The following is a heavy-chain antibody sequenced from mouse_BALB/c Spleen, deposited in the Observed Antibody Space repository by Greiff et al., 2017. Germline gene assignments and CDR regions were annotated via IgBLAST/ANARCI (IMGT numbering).Heavy chain of an antibody. Sequence: LQQPGSELVRPGASVKLSCKASGYTFTSYWMHWVKQRPGQGLEWIGNIYPGSGSTNYDEKFKSKATLTVDTSSSTAYMQLSSLTSEDSAVYYCTRKGGSLYYAMDYWGQGTSVTVSS. CDR3: TRKGGSLYYAMDY. CDR2: IYPGSGST. J-gene: IGHJ4*01. D-gene: IGHD1-1*02. CDR1: GYTFTSYW. V-gene: IGHV1S22*01.